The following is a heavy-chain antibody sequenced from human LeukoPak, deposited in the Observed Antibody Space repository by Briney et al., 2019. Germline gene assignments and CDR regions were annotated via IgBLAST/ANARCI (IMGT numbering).Heavy chain of an antibody. CDR2: INAGNGNT. D-gene: IGHD1-7*01. Sequence: ASVKVSCKASGYTFTDYTMHWVRQAPGQRLEWMEWMGWINAGNGNTKYSQKLQGRVTITRDTSASTAYMELSSLRSEDTAVYYCARGGTLGWELPDYWGQGTLVTVSS. V-gene: IGHV1-3*01. CDR3: ARGGTLGWELPDY. CDR1: GYTFTDYT. J-gene: IGHJ4*02.